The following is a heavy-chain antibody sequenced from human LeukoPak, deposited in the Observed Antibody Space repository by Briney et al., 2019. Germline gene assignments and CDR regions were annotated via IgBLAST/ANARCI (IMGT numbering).Heavy chain of an antibody. V-gene: IGHV4-38-2*01. CDR1: GFTFSSYW. J-gene: IGHJ4*02. D-gene: IGHD3-3*01. CDR3: ATDFWSGYSINFDY. CDR2: IYHSGST. Sequence: PGGSLRLSXAASGFTFSSYWMSWIRQPPGKGLEWIGSIYHSGSTYYNPSLKSRVTISVDTSKNQFSLKLSSVTAADTAVYYCATDFWSGYSINFDYWGQGTLVTVSS.